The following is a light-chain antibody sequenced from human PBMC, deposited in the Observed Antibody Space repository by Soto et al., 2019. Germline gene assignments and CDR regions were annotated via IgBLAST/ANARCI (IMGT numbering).Light chain of an antibody. J-gene: IGKJ1*01. Sequence: DIQMTQSPSTLSASVGDRVTITCRASQSITSWLAWYQQKPGKAPKLLISQASSLQSGVPSRFSGSGSGTEFTLTISSLQSDDVATYYCQQYNTYQWTFGQGTKVEIK. V-gene: IGKV1-5*03. CDR1: QSITSW. CDR2: QAS. CDR3: QQYNTYQWT.